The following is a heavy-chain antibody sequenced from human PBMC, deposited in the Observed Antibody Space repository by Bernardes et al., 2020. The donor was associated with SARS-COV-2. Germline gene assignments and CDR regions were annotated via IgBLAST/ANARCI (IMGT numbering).Heavy chain of an antibody. CDR1: GYRFSNYW. V-gene: IGHV5-51*01. CDR3: ARIGTAILTRWFDP. D-gene: IGHD5-18*01. Sequence: GESLKISCKGSGYRFSNYWIGWVRQMPGKGLEWMGIIYPGDSETRYSPSFQGQVTISADKSISTAYLQWSSLKASDTAMYYCARIGTAILTRWFDPWGQGTLVTVSS. J-gene: IGHJ5*02. CDR2: IYPGDSET.